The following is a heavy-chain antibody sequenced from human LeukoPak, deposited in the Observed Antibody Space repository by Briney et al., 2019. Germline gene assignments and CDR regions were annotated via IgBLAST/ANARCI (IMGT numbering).Heavy chain of an antibody. J-gene: IGHJ3*02. Sequence: SVKVSCKASGGTFSSYAISWVRQGPGQGHERMGGVIPIFGTANYAQKFQGRVTITTDESTSTAYMELSSLRSEDTAGYYCARVGAHDYGDWDAFDIWGQGTMVTVSS. CDR2: VIPIFGTA. CDR1: GGTFSSYA. V-gene: IGHV1-69*05. D-gene: IGHD4-17*01. CDR3: ARVGAHDYGDWDAFDI.